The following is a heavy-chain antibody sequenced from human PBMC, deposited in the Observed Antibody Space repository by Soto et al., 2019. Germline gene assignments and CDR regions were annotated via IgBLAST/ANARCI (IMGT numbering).Heavy chain of an antibody. CDR3: ARGRGAAADYIDF. CDR2: ISRGTSHT. V-gene: IGHV3-11*05. Sequence: GGSLRLSCAVSGFTFSDYYMTWIRQAPGKGLEWVSYISRGTSHTNYADSVKGRFTISRDNAKNSLFLQMNSLRAEDTAVYYCARGRGAAADYIDFWGQGTLVTVSS. J-gene: IGHJ4*02. D-gene: IGHD6-13*01. CDR1: GFTFSDYY.